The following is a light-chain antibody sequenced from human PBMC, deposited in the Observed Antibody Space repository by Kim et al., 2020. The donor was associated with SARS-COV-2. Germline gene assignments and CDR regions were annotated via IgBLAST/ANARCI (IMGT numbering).Light chain of an antibody. CDR1: RLGDKY. CDR3: QAWDTTTVV. CDR2: QDT. V-gene: IGLV3-1*01. Sequence: VSPGQTASITCSGDRLGDKYVCWYQQKAGQSPVVVISQDTVRPSGIPERFSGSNSGNTATLTISGTQAMDEADYYCQAWDTTTVVFGGGTKLTVL. J-gene: IGLJ2*01.